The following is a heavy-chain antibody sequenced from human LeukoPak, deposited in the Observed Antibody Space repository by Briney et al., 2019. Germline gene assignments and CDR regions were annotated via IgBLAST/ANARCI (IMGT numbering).Heavy chain of an antibody. CDR2: INHSGST. CDR3: ASSPRITIFVAVIVRYNWFDP. J-gene: IGHJ5*02. Sequence: TSETLSLTCAVYGGSFSGYYWSWMRQPPGKGLEWIGEINHSGSTNYNPSLKSRVTISVDTSKNQFSLKLSSVTAADTAVYYCASSPRITIFVAVIVRYNWFDPWGQGTLVTVSS. CDR1: GGSFSGYY. V-gene: IGHV4-34*01. D-gene: IGHD3-3*01.